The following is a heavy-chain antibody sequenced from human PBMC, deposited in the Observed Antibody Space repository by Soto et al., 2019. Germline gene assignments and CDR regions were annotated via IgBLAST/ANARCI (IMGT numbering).Heavy chain of an antibody. CDR1: GFTFSSYG. CDR2: IWYDGSNK. D-gene: IGHD4-4*01. J-gene: IGHJ2*01. CDR3: ARVASNYLRWYFDL. Sequence: QVQLVESGGGVVQPGRSLRLSCAASGFTFSSYGMHWVRQAPGKGLECVAVIWYDGSNKYYADSVKGRFTISRDNSNNKLYLQMISLRAEDTAVYYCARVASNYLRWYFDLWGRGTLVTVSS. V-gene: IGHV3-33*01.